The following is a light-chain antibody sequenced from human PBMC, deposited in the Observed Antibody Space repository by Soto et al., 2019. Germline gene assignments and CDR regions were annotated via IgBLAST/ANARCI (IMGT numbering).Light chain of an antibody. V-gene: IGKV1-39*01. Sequence: DIQMTQSPSSLSASGEDRVIITVRASQSISNHLNWYQQKPGKAPKLLIFAASSLQSGVPSRFSGSRSGPDFTLTISSLQPEDFATYYCQQSYSSPPTFGQGNKVDIK. J-gene: IGKJ1*01. CDR1: QSISNH. CDR2: AAS. CDR3: QQSYSSPPT.